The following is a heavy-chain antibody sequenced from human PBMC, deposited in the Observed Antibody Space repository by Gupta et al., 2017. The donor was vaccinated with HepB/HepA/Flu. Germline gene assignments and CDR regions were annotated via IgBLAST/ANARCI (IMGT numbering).Heavy chain of an antibody. CDR2: INPNSGGA. CDR1: GYTFPAHF. Sequence: QVHLVPSGAEVRKPGASVRVSCKASGYTFPAHFLHWVRQAPGQGLEWMGWINPNSGGANYAQKFQGGVTMTRDTSISTAYMELSRLRSDDTAVYYCARERWADTTLIFDYWGQGTLVTVSS. V-gene: IGHV1-2*02. CDR3: ARERWADTTLIFDY. D-gene: IGHD1-1*01. J-gene: IGHJ4*02.